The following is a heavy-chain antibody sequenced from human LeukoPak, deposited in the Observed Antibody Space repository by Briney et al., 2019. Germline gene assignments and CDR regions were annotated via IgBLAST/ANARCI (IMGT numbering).Heavy chain of an antibody. V-gene: IGHV4-39*01. Sequence: SETLSLACTVSGGSISSSSYYWGWIRQPPGTGLEWIGCIYYSGSTYYNPSLKSRVTISVDTSKNQFSLKLISVTAADTAVYYCARQGNIVLWFGELGNYFDYWGQGTLVTVSS. CDR1: GGSISSSSYY. CDR3: ARQGNIVLWFGELGNYFDY. J-gene: IGHJ4*02. D-gene: IGHD3-10*01. CDR2: IYYSGST.